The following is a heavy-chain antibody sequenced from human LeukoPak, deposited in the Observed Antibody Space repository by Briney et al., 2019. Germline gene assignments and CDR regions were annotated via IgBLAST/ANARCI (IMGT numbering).Heavy chain of an antibody. D-gene: IGHD2/OR15-2a*01. V-gene: IGHV4-39*01. CDR3: ARLGDGFYRVFDY. CDR1: GGSISSSSYY. CDR2: IYYSGST. Sequence: SETLSLTCTVSGGSISSSSYYWGWIRQPPGKGLEWIGSIYYSGSTYYNPSLKSRVTISVDTSKNQFSLKLSSVTAADTAVYYCARLGDGFYRVFDYWGQGTLVTVSS. J-gene: IGHJ4*02.